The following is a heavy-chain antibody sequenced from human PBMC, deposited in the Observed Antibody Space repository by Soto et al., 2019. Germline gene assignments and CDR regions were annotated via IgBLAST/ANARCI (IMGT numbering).Heavy chain of an antibody. D-gene: IGHD6-19*01. J-gene: IGHJ3*01. CDR3: EFSSGWFDAFDV. CDR1: GFTFSNSD. V-gene: IGHV3-23*01. CDR2: ISRSGDSA. Sequence: EVHLLESGGGLVQPGGSLRLSCAASGFTFSNSDMSWVRQAPGKGLEWVSYISRSGDSAYYADSVKGRFTVSRDNSKNTLFLQMSSLRNEDTAVYYCEFSSGWFDAFDVWGQGTMVTVSS.